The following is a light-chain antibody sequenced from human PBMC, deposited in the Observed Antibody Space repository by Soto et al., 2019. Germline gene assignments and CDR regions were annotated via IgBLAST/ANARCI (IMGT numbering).Light chain of an antibody. J-gene: IGLJ2*01. CDR3: QVWDSSSDHPV. Sequence: SYELTQPPSVSVAPGKTARITCGGNNIGSKSGHWYQQKPGQAPVLVIYYDSDRPSGTPERFSGSNSGNTATLTISRVEAGDEADYYCQVWDSSSDHPVFGGGTKLTVL. V-gene: IGLV3-21*04. CDR1: NIGSKS. CDR2: YDS.